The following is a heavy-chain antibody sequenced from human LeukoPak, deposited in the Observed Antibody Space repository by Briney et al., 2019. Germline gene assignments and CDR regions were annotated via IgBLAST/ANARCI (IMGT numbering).Heavy chain of an antibody. CDR1: GVSISGYY. D-gene: IGHD5-24*01. CDR3: ARHRSGWLQSSFDY. CDR2: IYYSGNT. J-gene: IGHJ4*02. Sequence: PSETLSLTCTVSGVSISGYYWSWIRQPPGKGLEWIGYIYYSGNTNYNPSLKSRVTISVDTSKNQFSLTLSAVTAADTAVYYCARHRSGWLQSSFDYWGQGTLVTVSS. V-gene: IGHV4-59*08.